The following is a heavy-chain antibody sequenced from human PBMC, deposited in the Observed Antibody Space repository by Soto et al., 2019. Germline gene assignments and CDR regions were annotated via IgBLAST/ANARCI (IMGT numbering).Heavy chain of an antibody. Sequence: QVPLVESGGGVVQPGRSLRLSCAASGFTFSNYGMHWVRQAPGKGLEWVIVISYDGNVAYYADSVKGRFTISRDNSKNTLYLQMNSLRTKDTAMYYCAKEGPITNWYFDYWGQGTLVTVSS. CDR1: GFTFSNYG. CDR3: AKEGPITNWYFDY. V-gene: IGHV3-30*18. CDR2: ISYDGNVA. D-gene: IGHD1-1*01. J-gene: IGHJ4*02.